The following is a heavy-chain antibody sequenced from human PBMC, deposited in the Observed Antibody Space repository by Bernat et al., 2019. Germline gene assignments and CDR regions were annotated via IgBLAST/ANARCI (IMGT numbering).Heavy chain of an antibody. CDR1: GGTFSSYT. CDR3: ACHIVATMSPAVHFDY. J-gene: IGHJ4*02. D-gene: IGHD5-12*01. CDR2: IIPILGIA. Sequence: QVQLVQSGAEVKKPGSSVKVSCKASGGTFSSYTISWVRQAPGQGLEWMGRIIPILGIANYAQKFQGRVTITADKSTSTAYMELSSLRSEDTAVYYCACHIVATMSPAVHFDYWGQGTLVTVSS. V-gene: IGHV1-69*02.